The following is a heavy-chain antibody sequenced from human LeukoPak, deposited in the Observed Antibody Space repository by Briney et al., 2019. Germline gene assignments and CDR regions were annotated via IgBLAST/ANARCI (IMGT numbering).Heavy chain of an antibody. CDR2: ISGSGGST. Sequence: GGSLRLSCAASGFTFSSYAMSWVRQVPGKGLEWVSAISGSGGSTYYADSVKGRFTISRDNSKNTLYLQMNSLRAEDTAVYYCAKVGERGGSSSWGVDYWGQGTLVTVSS. CDR1: GFTFSSYA. D-gene: IGHD6-6*01. V-gene: IGHV3-23*01. J-gene: IGHJ4*02. CDR3: AKVGERGGSSSWGVDY.